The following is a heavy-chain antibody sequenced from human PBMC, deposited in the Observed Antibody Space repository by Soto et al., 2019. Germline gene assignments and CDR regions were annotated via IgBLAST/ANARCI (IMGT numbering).Heavy chain of an antibody. J-gene: IGHJ4*02. V-gene: IGHV3-48*04. Sequence: GGSLRLSCAASGFTFSSYSMNWVRQAPGKGLEWVSYISSSSSTIYYADSVKGRFTISRDNAKNSLYLQMNSLRAEDTAVYYCARDLGLAFDYWGQGTLVTVSS. CDR3: ARDLGLAFDY. D-gene: IGHD1-26*01. CDR1: GFTFSSYS. CDR2: ISSSSSTI.